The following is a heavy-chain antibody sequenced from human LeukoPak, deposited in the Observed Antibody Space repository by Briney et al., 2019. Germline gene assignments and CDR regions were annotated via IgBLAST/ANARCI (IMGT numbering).Heavy chain of an antibody. CDR1: GGAISSSSYY. V-gene: IGHV4-39*07. CDR3: ARDLIAAAGSDYYYMDV. Sequence: PSETLSLTCTVSGGAISSSSYYWGCIRPPPGKGLEWVGSTYYSGSTYYNPSLKSRVTISVDTSKNQFSLKLSSVTAADTAVYYCARDLIAAAGSDYYYMDVWGKGTTVTVSS. D-gene: IGHD6-13*01. J-gene: IGHJ6*03. CDR2: TYYSGST.